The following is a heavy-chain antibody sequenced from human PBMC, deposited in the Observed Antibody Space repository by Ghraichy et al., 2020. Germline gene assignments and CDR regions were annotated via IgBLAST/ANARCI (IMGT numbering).Heavy chain of an antibody. D-gene: IGHD4-23*01. J-gene: IGHJ6*02. CDR3: AGGSTVVRYYYYDGMDV. CDR1: GFTFSSYS. V-gene: IGHV3-48*02. Sequence: GGSLRLSCVGSGFTFSSYSMNWVRQAPGKGLEWVSYITSSGRFISYADSVKGRFTVSRDNAQNSLYLQMKSLRDEDTAVYYCAGGSTVVRYYYYDGMDVWGQVTTVTVSS. CDR2: ITSSGRFI.